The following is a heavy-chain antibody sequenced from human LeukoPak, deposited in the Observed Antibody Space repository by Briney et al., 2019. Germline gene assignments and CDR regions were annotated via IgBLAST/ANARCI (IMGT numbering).Heavy chain of an antibody. J-gene: IGHJ4*02. Sequence: GGSLRLSCAASGFTFNNYAMGWVRQAPGKGLEWVSIISGGGTTTYYADSVKGRFTISRDNSKNTLYLQMNSLRAEDTAVYYCAKDQSTYYYDSSGYYSFDYWGQGTLVTVSS. V-gene: IGHV3-23*01. CDR3: AKDQSTYYYDSSGYYSFDY. CDR2: ISGGGTTT. CDR1: GFTFNNYA. D-gene: IGHD3-22*01.